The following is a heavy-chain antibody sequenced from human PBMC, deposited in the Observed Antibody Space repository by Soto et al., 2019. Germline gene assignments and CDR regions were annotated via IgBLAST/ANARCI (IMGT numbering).Heavy chain of an antibody. CDR1: GFAFSSYG. CDR3: VSDRGYGHASVPYS. V-gene: IGHV3-30*03. CDR2: ISYDGSRQ. D-gene: IGHD5-18*01. Sequence: QAQLVESGGGVVQPGRSLRLSCAASGFAFSSYGMHWVRQAPGTGLEWVAVISYDGSRQHYADSGKSRFTISRDNSKNMVLLQMSSLRAEHTAVYYCVSDRGYGHASVPYSWGQGTLVSVSS. J-gene: IGHJ4*02.